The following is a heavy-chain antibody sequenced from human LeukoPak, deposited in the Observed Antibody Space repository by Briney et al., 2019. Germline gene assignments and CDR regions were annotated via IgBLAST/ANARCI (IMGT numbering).Heavy chain of an antibody. CDR1: GFTFSSYS. CDR3: ARGVSGWNYGPRILRLTFDY. CDR2: INHSGST. V-gene: IGHV4-34*01. J-gene: IGHJ4*02. D-gene: IGHD1-7*01. Sequence: GSLRLSCAASGFTFSSYSMNWVRQSPGKGLEWIGEINHSGSTNYNPSLKSRVTISVDTSKNQFSLKLSSVTAADTAVYYCARGVSGWNYGPRILRLTFDYWGQGTLVTVSS.